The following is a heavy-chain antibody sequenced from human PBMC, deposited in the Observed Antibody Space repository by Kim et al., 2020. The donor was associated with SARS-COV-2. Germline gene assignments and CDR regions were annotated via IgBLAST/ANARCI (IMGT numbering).Heavy chain of an antibody. V-gene: IGHV4-59*08. CDR1: GASISSYY. J-gene: IGHJ4*01. CDR3: ASTFYDILNGSNKGLYFD. CDR2: VHDTGIT. Sequence: SETLSLTCTVSGASISSYYWSWIRQPRGKGLEWIGYVHDTGITDYNPSLRSRVSISLDTSKNQFSLMLSSVTAADTAVYYCASTFYDILNGSNKGLYFD. D-gene: IGHD3-9*01.